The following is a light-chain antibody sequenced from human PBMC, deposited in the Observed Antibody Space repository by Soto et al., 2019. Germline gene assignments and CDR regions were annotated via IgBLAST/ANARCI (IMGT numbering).Light chain of an antibody. V-gene: IGKV1-5*01. CDR3: QQYDSPPPT. Sequence: DIQMTQSPSTLSGSVGDRVTITCRASQSVDNWLAWYQQKPGKAPELLIYDAFSLKSGVSSRFSGSRSGTEFALTISSLQPDDSATYYCQQYDSPPPTFGQGTKVDNK. J-gene: IGKJ1*01. CDR2: DAF. CDR1: QSVDNW.